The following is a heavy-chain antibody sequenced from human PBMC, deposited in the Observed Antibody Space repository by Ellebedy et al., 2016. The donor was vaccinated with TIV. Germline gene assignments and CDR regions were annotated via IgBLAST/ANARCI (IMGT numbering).Heavy chain of an antibody. D-gene: IGHD6-19*01. CDR1: GFTFSSYG. V-gene: IGHV3-30*18. J-gene: IGHJ3*02. Sequence: GGSLRLXXAASGFTFSSYGMHWVRQAPGKGLEWVAVISYDGSNKYYADSVKGRFTISRDNSKNTLYLQMNSLRAEDTAVYYCAKDRGGWDHDAFDIWGQGTMVTVSS. CDR3: AKDRGGWDHDAFDI. CDR2: ISYDGSNK.